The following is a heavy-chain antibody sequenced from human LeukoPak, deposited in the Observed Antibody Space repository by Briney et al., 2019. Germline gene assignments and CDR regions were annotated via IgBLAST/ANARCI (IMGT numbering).Heavy chain of an antibody. J-gene: IGHJ4*02. V-gene: IGHV4-59*08. CDR3: GYGSGSYYNGGYFDY. D-gene: IGHD3-10*01. CDR2: IYYSGSS. CDR1: GGPTTSYY. Sequence: SETLSLTCSVSGGPTTSYYWSWIRQPPGKGLEWIGYIYYSGSSNYNPSLKSRVTISVDTSKNQFSLKLSSVTAADTAVYYCGYGSGSYYNGGYFDYWGQGTLVTVSS.